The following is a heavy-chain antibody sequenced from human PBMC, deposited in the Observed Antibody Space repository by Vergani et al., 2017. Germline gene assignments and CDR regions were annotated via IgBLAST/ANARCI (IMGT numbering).Heavy chain of an antibody. J-gene: IGHJ4*02. CDR1: GYTFTSYG. Sequence: QVQLVQSGAEVKKPGASVKVSCKASGYTFTSYGISWVRQAPGQGLEWMGWISAYNGNTNYAQKLQGRVTMTTDTSTSTAYMELRSLRSEDTAVYYCAXVPRRVVTQVSTTNYDYWGQGTLVTVSS. D-gene: IGHD3-3*01. V-gene: IGHV1-18*01. CDR2: ISAYNGNT. CDR3: AXVPRRVVTQVSTTNYDY.